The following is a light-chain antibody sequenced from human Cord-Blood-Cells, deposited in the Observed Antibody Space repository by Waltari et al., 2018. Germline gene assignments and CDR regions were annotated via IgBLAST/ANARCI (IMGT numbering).Light chain of an antibody. J-gene: IGLJ2*01. CDR3: CSYACSVV. CDR2: EGS. Sequence: QSALTQPASVSGSPGQSITISCTGTSSDVGSYNLVSWYQQHPGKAPKLMIYEGSKRPSGGSSRFAGSTSGNTASLTISGLQAEDEADYYCCSYACSVVFGGGTKLTVL. V-gene: IGLV2-23*01. CDR1: SSDVGSYNL.